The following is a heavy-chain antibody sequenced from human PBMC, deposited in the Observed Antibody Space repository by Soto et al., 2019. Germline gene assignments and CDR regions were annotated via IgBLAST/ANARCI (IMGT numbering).Heavy chain of an antibody. Sequence: EVHLVESGGGLVQPGRSLRLSCAASGFTFDDYAMHWVRQAPGRGLEWVSGLTWNSDIIVYADYVKGRFTISRDNAKNSLYLQMNSLRPVDTAFYYCAKGAVPATIRGEHYFDYWGPGTLVTVSS. CDR3: AKGAVPATIRGEHYFDY. J-gene: IGHJ4*02. CDR1: GFTFDDYA. CDR2: LTWNSDII. V-gene: IGHV3-9*01. D-gene: IGHD2-2*02.